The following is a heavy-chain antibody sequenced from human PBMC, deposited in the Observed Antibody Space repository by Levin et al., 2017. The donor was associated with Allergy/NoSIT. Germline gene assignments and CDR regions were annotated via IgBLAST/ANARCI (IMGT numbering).Heavy chain of an antibody. CDR1: GFSLTTTGVN. CDR2: IYWDDAK. V-gene: IGHV2-5*02. D-gene: IGHD1-26*01. J-gene: IGHJ4*02. Sequence: SGPTLVKPTQTLTLTCTFSGFSLTTTGVNVGWIRQPPGKALEWLALIYWDDAKRYNPTLKNRPTITKDTSKNQVVLTMTNMEPVDTATYYCTHGVVAPTAYWGQGILVTVSS. CDR3: THGVVAPTAY.